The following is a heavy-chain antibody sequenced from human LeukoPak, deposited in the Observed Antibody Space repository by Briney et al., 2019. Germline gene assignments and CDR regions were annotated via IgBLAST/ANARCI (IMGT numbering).Heavy chain of an antibody. CDR3: TSYDYVWGSYREPYFDC. CDR2: IYYRGNT. CDR1: GDSISSGDYY. D-gene: IGHD3-16*02. V-gene: IGHV4-30-4*08. J-gene: IGHJ4*02. Sequence: SQTLSLTCTVSGDSISSGDYYWSWIRQPPGKGLEWIGYIYYRGNTYYNPSLKSRVPISVDTSKNQFSLKLSSVTAADTAVYYCTSYDYVWGSYREPYFDCWGQGTLVTVSS.